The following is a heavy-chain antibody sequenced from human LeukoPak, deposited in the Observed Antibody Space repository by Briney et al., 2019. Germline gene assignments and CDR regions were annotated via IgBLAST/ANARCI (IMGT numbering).Heavy chain of an antibody. V-gene: IGHV3-11*06. CDR2: ISSGSSST. D-gene: IGHD5-24*01. J-gene: IGHJ4*02. Sequence: PGGSLRLSCAASGFTFSDYYMSCIRQAPGKGLEWVSYISSGSSSTNYADSVKGRLTISRDNAKNSLYLQMNSLRAEDTAVYYCARESRAPGYNLFDDWGQGTLVTVSS. CDR3: ARESRAPGYNLFDD. CDR1: GFTFSDYY.